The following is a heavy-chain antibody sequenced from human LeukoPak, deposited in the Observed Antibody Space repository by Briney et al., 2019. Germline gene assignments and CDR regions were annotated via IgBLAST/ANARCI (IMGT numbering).Heavy chain of an antibody. D-gene: IGHD2-2*01. J-gene: IGHJ4*02. Sequence: PGGSLRLSCSASGFIFNTFGMNWVRQAPGKGLEWVSSITSTTTYTYYADSVKGRFTISRDNSKNTLYLQMNSLRAEDTAVYYCAKDRIIVVVPAAPFDYWGQGTLVTVSS. CDR2: ITSTTTYT. CDR1: GFIFNTFG. V-gene: IGHV3-21*04. CDR3: AKDRIIVVVPAAPFDY.